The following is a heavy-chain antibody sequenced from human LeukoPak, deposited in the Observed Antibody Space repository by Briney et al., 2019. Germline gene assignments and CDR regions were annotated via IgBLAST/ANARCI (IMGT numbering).Heavy chain of an antibody. Sequence: PSETLSLTCTVSGGSVSSYYWSWIRQPPGKGLEWIGYIDYSGTTDYNPSLKSRVTISIDTSKNQFSLKLSSVTAADMAVYYCGKGYSRSNIFDYWGQGTLVTVSS. CDR2: IDYSGTT. CDR1: GGSVSSYY. D-gene: IGHD6-13*01. CDR3: GKGYSRSNIFDY. V-gene: IGHV4-59*02. J-gene: IGHJ4*02.